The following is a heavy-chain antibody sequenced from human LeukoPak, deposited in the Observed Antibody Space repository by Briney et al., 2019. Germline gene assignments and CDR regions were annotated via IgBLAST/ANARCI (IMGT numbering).Heavy chain of an antibody. CDR1: GFSLRGYA. CDR2: ISYDGRDQ. Sequence: GGSLRLSCVASGFSLRGYAMHWVRQAPGKGGLEWVTMISYDGRDQYYADSVKGRFTISRDDSKNTLFLQMNSLRVEDTAMYHCARIGLGVSFGSGFDYWGQGTLVTVSS. J-gene: IGHJ4*02. CDR3: ARIGLGVSFGSGFDY. V-gene: IGHV3-30-3*01. D-gene: IGHD3-10*01.